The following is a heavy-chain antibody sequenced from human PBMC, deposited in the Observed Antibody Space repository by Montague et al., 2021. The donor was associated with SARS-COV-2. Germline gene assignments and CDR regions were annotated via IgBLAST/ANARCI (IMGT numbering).Heavy chain of an antibody. CDR3: ARGGADFGDYGWLDP. Sequence: TLSLTCSVSGGSISNGSYPWSWIRQPPGKGLEWIGYIFPGGXTXYXXXXQXRVTISIDNSKNQLSLRLTSITAADTAVYFCARGGADFGDYGWLDPWGQGILVTVS. D-gene: IGHD4-17*01. V-gene: IGHV4-30-2*01. CDR2: IFPGGXT. CDR1: GGSISNGSYP. J-gene: IGHJ5*02.